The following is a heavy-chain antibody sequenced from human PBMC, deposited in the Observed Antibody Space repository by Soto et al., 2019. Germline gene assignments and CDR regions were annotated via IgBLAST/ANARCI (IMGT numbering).Heavy chain of an antibody. D-gene: IGHD3-10*01. CDR1: GFPFSIYA. V-gene: IGHV3-23*01. CDR3: AKDPMVRGVLSLSRNWFDP. Sequence: PGGSLRLSCAASGFPFSIYAVSLVRQSPGKGLEWVSSISGSGGSTYYADSVKGRFTISRDNSKNTLYLQMNSLRAEDTDVYYCAKDPMVRGVLSLSRNWFDPRGQGTGVTVYS. CDR2: ISGSGGST. J-gene: IGHJ5*02.